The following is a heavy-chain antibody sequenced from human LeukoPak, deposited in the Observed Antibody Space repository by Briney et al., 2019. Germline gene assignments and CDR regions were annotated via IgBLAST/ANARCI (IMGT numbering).Heavy chain of an antibody. J-gene: IGHJ3*02. V-gene: IGHV1-69*05. Sequence: SVKVSCKASGGTFSSYAISWVRQAPGQGLEWMGRIIPIFGTANYAQKFQGRVTITTDESTSTAYMELSSLRSEDTAVYYCARDRYDSSGYYYPPRGNAFDIWGQGTMVTVSS. D-gene: IGHD3-22*01. CDR2: IIPIFGTA. CDR3: ARDRYDSSGYYYPPRGNAFDI. CDR1: GGTFSSYA.